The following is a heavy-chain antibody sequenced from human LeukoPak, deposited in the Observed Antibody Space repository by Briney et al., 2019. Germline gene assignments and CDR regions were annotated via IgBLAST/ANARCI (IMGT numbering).Heavy chain of an antibody. Sequence: GGSLRLSCAASGFTFDDYAMHWVRQAPGKGLEWVSGISWNSGSIGYADPVKGRFTISRDNAKNSLYLQMNSLRAEDTALYYCAKDTAAGTSLFAFDIWGQGTMVTVSS. CDR1: GFTFDDYA. CDR3: AKDTAAGTSLFAFDI. V-gene: IGHV3-9*01. J-gene: IGHJ3*02. D-gene: IGHD6-13*01. CDR2: ISWNSGSI.